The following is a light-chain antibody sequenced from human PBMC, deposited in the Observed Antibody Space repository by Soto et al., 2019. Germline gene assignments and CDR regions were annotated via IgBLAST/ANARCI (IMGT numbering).Light chain of an antibody. Sequence: QSALTQPRSVSGSPGQSVTISCTGTSSDVGGYNYVSWYQQHPGKVPKLMIVDVTKRPSGVPDRFSGSKSGNTASLTISGLQAEDEADYHCCSYAGSYILIFGGGTKLTVL. V-gene: IGLV2-11*01. J-gene: IGLJ2*01. CDR3: CSYAGSYILI. CDR1: SSDVGGYNY. CDR2: DVT.